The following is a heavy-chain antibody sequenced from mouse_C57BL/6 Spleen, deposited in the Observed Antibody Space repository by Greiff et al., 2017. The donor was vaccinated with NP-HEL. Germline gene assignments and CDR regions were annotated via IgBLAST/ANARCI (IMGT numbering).Heavy chain of an antibody. CDR1: GYTFTDYY. J-gene: IGHJ4*01. D-gene: IGHD2-3*01. V-gene: IGHV1-19*01. CDR2: INPYNGGT. Sequence: VQLQQSGPVLVKPGASVKMSCKASGYTFTDYYMNWVKQSHGKSLEWIGVINPYNGGTSYNQKFKGKATLTVDKSSSTAYMELNSLTSEDSAVYYCARSRDGNYYYAMDYWGQGTSVTVSS. CDR3: ARSRDGNYYYAMDY.